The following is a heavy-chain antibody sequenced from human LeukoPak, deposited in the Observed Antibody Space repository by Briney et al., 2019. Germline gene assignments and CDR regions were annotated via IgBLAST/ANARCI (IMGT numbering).Heavy chain of an antibody. CDR1: GFTFTSHD. D-gene: IGHD3-22*01. CDR3: ARDLPYYYDSSGYMPDAFDI. Sequence: ASVKVSCKASGFTFTSHDYNWVRQATGQGLEWMGWISAYNGNTNYAQKLQGRVTMTTDTSTSTAYMELRSLRSDDTAVYYCARDLPYYYDSSGYMPDAFDIWGQGTMVTVSS. V-gene: IGHV1-18*01. J-gene: IGHJ3*02. CDR2: ISAYNGNT.